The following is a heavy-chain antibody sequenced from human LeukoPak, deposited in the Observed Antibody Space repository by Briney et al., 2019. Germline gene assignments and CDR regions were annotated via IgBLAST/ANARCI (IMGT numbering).Heavy chain of an antibody. J-gene: IGHJ3*02. CDR2: INAGTGNT. V-gene: IGHV1-3*03. CDR3: ARGQYYYASGSSFLKRGVSAIDI. Sequence: GASVKVSCKASGYIFISYAMHWVRQAPGQRLEWMGSINAGTGNTKYSQEFQGRVTITRDTSASTAYMELSSLRSEDMAVYYCARGQYYYASGSSFLKRGVSAIDIWGQGTMVTVSS. CDR1: GYIFISYA. D-gene: IGHD3-10*01.